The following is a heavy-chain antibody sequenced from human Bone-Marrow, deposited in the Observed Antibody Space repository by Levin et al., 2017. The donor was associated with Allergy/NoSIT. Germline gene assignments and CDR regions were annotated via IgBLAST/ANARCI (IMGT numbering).Heavy chain of an antibody. V-gene: IGHV3-30*18. CDR1: GFAFSGYG. CDR2: ISYDASDD. Sequence: GESLKISCAASGFAFSGYGMHWVRQAPGKGLEWVAVISYDASDDYYADSVKGRFTISRDNSKNMLYLEMDSLKPEDTAMYYCANLAFGGDPAMEGDFDYWGQGTLVTVSS. J-gene: IGHJ4*02. D-gene: IGHD5-18*01. CDR3: ANLAFGGDPAMEGDFDY.